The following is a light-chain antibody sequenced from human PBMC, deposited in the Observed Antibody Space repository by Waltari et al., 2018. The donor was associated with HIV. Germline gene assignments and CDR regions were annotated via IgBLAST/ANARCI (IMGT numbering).Light chain of an antibody. CDR1: SSNTRAGYD. V-gene: IGLV1-40*01. Sequence: QSELTQPPSVSAAPGQTAPISCTGSSSNTRAGYDVHWYQQVPGRAPKVVIYGNSNRPSGVHDRFSGSKSGSAASLVITGLQSEDEADYYCQSYDSNLSGLFGGGTKVTVL. J-gene: IGLJ2*01. CDR3: QSYDSNLSGL. CDR2: GNS.